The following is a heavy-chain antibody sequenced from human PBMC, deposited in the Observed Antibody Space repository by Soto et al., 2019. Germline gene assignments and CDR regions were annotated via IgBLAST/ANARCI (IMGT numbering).Heavy chain of an antibody. J-gene: IGHJ6*02. Sequence: GASVQVSCKASGYTFTSYGISWVRQAPGQGLEWMGWISAYNGNTNYAQKLQGRVTMTTDTSTSTAYMELRSLRSDDTAVYYCARGSVAATDYYYGMDVWGQGTTVTVSS. CDR1: GYTFTSYG. D-gene: IGHD2-15*01. CDR2: ISAYNGNT. V-gene: IGHV1-18*01. CDR3: ARGSVAATDYYYGMDV.